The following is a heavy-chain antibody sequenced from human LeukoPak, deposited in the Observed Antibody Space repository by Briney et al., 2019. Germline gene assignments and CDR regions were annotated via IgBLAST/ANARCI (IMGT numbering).Heavy chain of an antibody. J-gene: IGHJ4*02. CDR1: GYTVSDYF. V-gene: IGHV1-2*06. CDR2: INPNSGGT. CDR3: ASRPDQHLLYYFDY. D-gene: IGHD2-15*01. Sequence: ASVKVSCKASGYTVSDYFIHWVRQAPGQGLELMGRINPNSGGTEYAQNFQGRVTMTRDTSISASYMELNRLTSDDTAVYYCASRPDQHLLYYFDYWGQGALVTVSS.